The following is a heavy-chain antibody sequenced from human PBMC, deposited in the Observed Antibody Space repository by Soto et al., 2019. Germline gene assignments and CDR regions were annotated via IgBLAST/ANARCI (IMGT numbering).Heavy chain of an antibody. V-gene: IGHV3-33*01. J-gene: IGHJ5*02. Sequence: QVQLVESGGGVVQPGRSLRLSCAASGFTFSSYGMHWVRQAPGKGLEWVAVIWYDGSNKYYADSVKGRFTISRDNSKNTLYLQMNGLGAEDTAVYYCARELNLTYYYDTAWFDPWGQGTLVTVSS. D-gene: IGHD3-22*01. CDR1: GFTFSSYG. CDR3: ARELNLTYYYDTAWFDP. CDR2: IWYDGSNK.